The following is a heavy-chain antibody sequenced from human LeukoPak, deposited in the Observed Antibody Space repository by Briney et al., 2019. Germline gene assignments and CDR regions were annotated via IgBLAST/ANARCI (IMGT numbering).Heavy chain of an antibody. CDR3: AKEATIFGVVPFDY. D-gene: IGHD3-3*01. CDR2: IRYDGSNK. Sequence: PGGSLRLSCAASGFTFNSYGMHWVRQAPGKGLEWVAFIRYDGSNKYYADSVKGRFTISRDNSKNTLYLRMNSLRAEDTAVYYCAKEATIFGVVPFDYWGQGTLVTVSS. V-gene: IGHV3-30*02. CDR1: GFTFNSYG. J-gene: IGHJ4*02.